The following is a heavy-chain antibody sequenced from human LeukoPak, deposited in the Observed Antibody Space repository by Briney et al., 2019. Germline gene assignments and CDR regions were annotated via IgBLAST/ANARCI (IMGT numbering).Heavy chain of an antibody. Sequence: SGTLSLTCAVSGGSISSSNWWSWVRQPPGKGLEWIGEIYRSGSTNYNPSLKSRVTISVDTSKNQFSLKLSSVTAADTAVYYCARERVFSYYDILTGSDYYGMDVWGQGTTVTVSS. V-gene: IGHV4-4*02. CDR1: GGSISSSNW. CDR2: IYRSGST. CDR3: ARERVFSYYDILTGSDYYGMDV. J-gene: IGHJ6*02. D-gene: IGHD3-9*01.